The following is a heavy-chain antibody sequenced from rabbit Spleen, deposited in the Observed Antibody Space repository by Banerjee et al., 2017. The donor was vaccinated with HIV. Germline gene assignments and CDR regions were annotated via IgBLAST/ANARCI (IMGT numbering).Heavy chain of an antibody. Sequence: QSLEESGGGLVKPGASLTLTCTASGFDFSSNAMCWVRQAPGKGLEWIACIYTSSGSTKYASWAKGRFTISKTSSTTVTLQMTSLTAADTATYFCAKNWGLWGPGTLVTVS. CDR3: AKNWGL. CDR1: GFDFSSNA. J-gene: IGHJ6*01. CDR2: IYTSSGST. D-gene: IGHD3-1*01. V-gene: IGHV1S40*01.